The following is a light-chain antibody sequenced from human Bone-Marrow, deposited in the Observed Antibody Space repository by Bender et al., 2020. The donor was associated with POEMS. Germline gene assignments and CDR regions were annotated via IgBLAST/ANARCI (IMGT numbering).Light chain of an antibody. J-gene: IGLJ1*01. Sequence: SSDLTQPHSVSVSPGQTARITCSGDAVASQNVNWYQQKAGQAPLLIIYRDVERPPGIAERFSGSSSGTTVTLIISGVQAEDEADYHCQSADSAGSFHVFGPGTKVTVL. CDR3: QSADSAGSFHV. CDR1: AVASQN. V-gene: IGLV3-25*02. CDR2: RDV.